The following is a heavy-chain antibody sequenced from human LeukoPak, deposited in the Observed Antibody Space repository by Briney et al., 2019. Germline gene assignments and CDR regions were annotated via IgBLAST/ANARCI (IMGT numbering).Heavy chain of an antibody. Sequence: KPSETLSLTCTVSGGSISSSSYYWGWLRQPPGKGLEWIGSIYYSGSTYYNPSLKSRVTISVDTSKNQFSLKLSSVTAADTAVYYCARRYCSSTSCPEFDYWGQGTLVTVSS. CDR3: ARRYCSSTSCPEFDY. V-gene: IGHV4-39*01. CDR2: IYYSGST. J-gene: IGHJ4*02. CDR1: GGSISSSSYY. D-gene: IGHD2-2*01.